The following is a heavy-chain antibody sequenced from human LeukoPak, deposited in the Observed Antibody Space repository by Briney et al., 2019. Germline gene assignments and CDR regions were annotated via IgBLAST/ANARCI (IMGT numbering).Heavy chain of an antibody. CDR1: GFTFSSYA. D-gene: IGHD1-26*01. J-gene: IGHJ4*02. Sequence: GGSLRLSCAASGFTFSSYAMSWVRQAPGKGLEWVSAISGSGGSTYYADSVKGRFTISRDNAKNSLYLQMNSLRDEDTAVYYCARDLAVGASSNYWGQGTLVTVSS. CDR3: ARDLAVGASSNY. CDR2: ISGSGGST. V-gene: IGHV3-23*01.